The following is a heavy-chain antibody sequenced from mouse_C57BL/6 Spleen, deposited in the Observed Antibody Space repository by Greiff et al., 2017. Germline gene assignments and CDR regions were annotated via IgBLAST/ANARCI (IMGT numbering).Heavy chain of an antibody. CDR2: ISYSGST. Sequence: DVKLVESGPGMVKPSQSLSLTCTVTGYSITSGYDWHWIRHFPGNKLEWMGYISYSGSTNYNPSLKSRISITHDTSKNHFFLKLNSVTTEDTATYYCARGVYYYGSSPPWFAYWGQGTLVTVSA. CDR1: GYSITSGYD. V-gene: IGHV3-1*01. J-gene: IGHJ3*01. CDR3: ARGVYYYGSSPPWFAY. D-gene: IGHD1-1*01.